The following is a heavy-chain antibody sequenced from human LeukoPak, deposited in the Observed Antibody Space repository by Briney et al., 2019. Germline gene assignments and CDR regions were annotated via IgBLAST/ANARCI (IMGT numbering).Heavy chain of an antibody. CDR1: GGSISSSSYY. CDR3: ARYDSGEFDY. CDR2: IYYGGST. J-gene: IGHJ4*02. Sequence: SETLSLTCTVSGGSISSSSYYWGWIRQPPGKGLEWIGNIYYGGSTYYNPSLKSRVTIWGDTPKNQLSLQLSSVTAADTAVYYCARYDSGEFDYWGQGTLVIVSS. V-gene: IGHV4-39*01. D-gene: IGHD3-10*01.